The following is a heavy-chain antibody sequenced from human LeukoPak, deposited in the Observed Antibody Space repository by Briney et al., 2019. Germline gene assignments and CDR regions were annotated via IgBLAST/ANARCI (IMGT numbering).Heavy chain of an antibody. D-gene: IGHD2-15*01. CDR1: GYTFTNYD. J-gene: IGHJ4*02. CDR2: MNPNSGNT. CDR3: AREVALHGDY. Sequence: ASVKVSCKASGYTFTNYDINWVRQATGQGLEWMGWMNPNSGNTGYAQKFQGRVTITRDTSISTAYMELSSLRSEDTAVYYCAREVALHGDYWGQGTLVTVSS. V-gene: IGHV1-8*03.